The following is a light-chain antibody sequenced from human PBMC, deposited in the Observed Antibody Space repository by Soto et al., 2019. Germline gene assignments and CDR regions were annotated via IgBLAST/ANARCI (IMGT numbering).Light chain of an antibody. J-gene: IGKJ4*01. CDR2: DAS. CDR3: QHLNSYPLP. Sequence: DIQLTQSPSFLSASVGERVTITCRATQGISSYLAWYQQKPGKAPNLLIYDASTLQSGVPSRFSGSASGTEFTLTISSLQPEDFATYYCQHLNSYPLPFGGGTKVEIK. V-gene: IGKV1-9*01. CDR1: QGISSY.